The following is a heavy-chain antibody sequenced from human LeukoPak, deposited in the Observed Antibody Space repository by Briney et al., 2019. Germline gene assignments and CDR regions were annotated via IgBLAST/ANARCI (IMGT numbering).Heavy chain of an antibody. Sequence: PGASLRLSCAASGFTFRSYAMSWVRQAPGKGLEWVSSIRSSGDSTYYADSVKGRFTISRDNSKNTLYLQMNSLRAEDTATYYCAKVVVPGAPSISIGYWGQGTLVTVSS. CDR3: AKVVVPGAPSISIGY. CDR1: GFTFRSYA. J-gene: IGHJ4*02. V-gene: IGHV3-23*01. D-gene: IGHD2-2*01. CDR2: IRSSGDST.